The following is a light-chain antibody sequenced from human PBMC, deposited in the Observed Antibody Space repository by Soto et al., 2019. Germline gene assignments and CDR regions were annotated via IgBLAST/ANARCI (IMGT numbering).Light chain of an antibody. V-gene: IGKV3D-15*01. Sequence: EIVMTQSPATLSMSPGEVATLSCRASHSVISNLAWYQQKTGQSPRILIFGESTRATGTPDRFSGSGSETELNLTISRLQSEDFAVYYCQQYSDWPLTCGGGTKVDIK. CDR1: HSVISN. CDR3: QQYSDWPLT. CDR2: GES. J-gene: IGKJ4*01.